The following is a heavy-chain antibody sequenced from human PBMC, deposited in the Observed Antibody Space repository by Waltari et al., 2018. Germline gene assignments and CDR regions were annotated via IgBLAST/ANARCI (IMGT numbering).Heavy chain of an antibody. D-gene: IGHD6-6*01. V-gene: IGHV4-38-2*01. CDR3: GRLEGQLVEY. CDR1: GHSISRGFY. Sequence: QVQLQESGPGLATPSETLSLTCVVSGHSISRGFYWGGIRQPPGKGLEWIASIHHSGIPHYNPSLQSRVIISVDTSKNQFSLKLNSVTATDTAVYYCGRLEGQLVEYWGQGTLVTVSS. CDR2: IHHSGIP. J-gene: IGHJ4*02.